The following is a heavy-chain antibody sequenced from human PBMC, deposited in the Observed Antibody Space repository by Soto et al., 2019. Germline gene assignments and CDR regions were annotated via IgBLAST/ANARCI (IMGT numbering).Heavy chain of an antibody. J-gene: IGHJ4*02. Sequence: GGSLRLSCAASRFTFSSYAMSWVRQAPGKGLEWVSFITGSGGTTFYADSVTGRFTISRDNSKNTLYLQMNSLRAEDTAVYYCAKHHGGNSWYCLDSWGQGTLVTVSS. D-gene: IGHD6-13*01. V-gene: IGHV3-23*01. CDR1: RFTFSSYA. CDR3: AKHHGGNSWYCLDS. CDR2: ITGSGGTT.